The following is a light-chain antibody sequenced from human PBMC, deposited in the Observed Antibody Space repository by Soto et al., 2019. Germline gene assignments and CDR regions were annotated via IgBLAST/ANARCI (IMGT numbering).Light chain of an antibody. CDR1: SSDVGGYNY. J-gene: IGLJ1*01. CDR2: DVS. CDR3: NSYTTSSTYV. Sequence: QSALTQPSYVSGSPGQPITISCTGTSSDVGGYNYVSWYQQHPGKAPKVMIYDVSNRPSGVSNRFSGSKSGNTASLTISGLQAEDEADYYCNSYTTSSTYVFGTGTKVTVL. V-gene: IGLV2-14*01.